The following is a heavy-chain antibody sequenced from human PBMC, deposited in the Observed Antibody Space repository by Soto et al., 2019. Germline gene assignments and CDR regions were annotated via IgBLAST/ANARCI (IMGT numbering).Heavy chain of an antibody. V-gene: IGHV3-74*01. CDR1: GFTFGSYW. CDR2: INTHGSST. J-gene: IGHJ4*02. CDR3: ARDRDWNYGDY. D-gene: IGHD1-7*01. Sequence: EVQLVESGGGLVQPGGSLRLSCSASGFTFGSYWMHWVSQVPGKGLVWVSRINTHGSSTSYADSVKGRFTISRDNAKNTLYLQMSSLRAEDTAVYYCARDRDWNYGDYWGQGTLVTVSS.